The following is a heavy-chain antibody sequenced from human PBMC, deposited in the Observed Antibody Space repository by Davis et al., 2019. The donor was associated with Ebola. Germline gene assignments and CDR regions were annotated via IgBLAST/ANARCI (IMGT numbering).Heavy chain of an antibody. CDR3: ARESSSDSSGYRFDY. J-gene: IGHJ4*02. CDR1: GFTFSSYW. D-gene: IGHD3-22*01. V-gene: IGHV3-7*01. Sequence: PGGSLRLSCAASGFTFSSYWMSWVRQAPGKGLEWVANIKQDGSEKYYVDSVKGRFTISRDNAKNSLYLQMNSLRTEDTAVYYCARESSSDSSGYRFDYWGQGTLVTVSS. CDR2: IKQDGSEK.